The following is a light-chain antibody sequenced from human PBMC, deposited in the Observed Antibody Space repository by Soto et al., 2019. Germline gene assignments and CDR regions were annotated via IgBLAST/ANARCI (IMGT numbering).Light chain of an antibody. CDR3: GTWDSSLTTFV. J-gene: IGLJ1*01. CDR1: SSNIGKYY. Sequence: QSALTQPPSVSAAPGQKVTMSCSGSSSNIGKYYVSWHQQLSGTAPKLLIYENDKRPSGIPDRFSGSKSGTSATLGITGLQTGDEADYYCGTWDSSLTTFVFGTGTKVTVL. V-gene: IGLV1-51*02. CDR2: END.